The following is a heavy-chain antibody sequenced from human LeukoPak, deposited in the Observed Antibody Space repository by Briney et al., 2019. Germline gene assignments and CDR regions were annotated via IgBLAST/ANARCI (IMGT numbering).Heavy chain of an antibody. J-gene: IGHJ3*02. Sequence: GGSLGLSVPPPGFTSSNYGSHWFGQPPGKGLGWFSQINTDGSMTFYADSVKGRFTISRDNAKNTVFLLMNSLEAEDTAVYYCARASTSGAFDIWGQGTMVTVSS. D-gene: IGHD5/OR15-5a*01. CDR3: ARASTSGAFDI. CDR1: GFTSSNYG. V-gene: IGHV3-74*01. CDR2: INTDGSMT.